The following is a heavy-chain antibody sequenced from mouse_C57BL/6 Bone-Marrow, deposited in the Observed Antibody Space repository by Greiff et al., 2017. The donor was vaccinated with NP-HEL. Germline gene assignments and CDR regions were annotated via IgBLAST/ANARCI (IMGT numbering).Heavy chain of an antibody. V-gene: IGHV1-81*01. CDR1: GYTFTSYG. J-gene: IGHJ2*01. Sequence: QVQLKESGAELARPGASVKLSCKASGYTFTSYGISWVKQRTGQGLEWIGEIYPRRGNTYYNEKFKGKATLTADKSSSTAYMELRSLTSEDSAVYFCLGSSRDYWGQGTTLTVSS. D-gene: IGHD1-1*01. CDR3: LGSSRDY. CDR2: IYPRRGNT.